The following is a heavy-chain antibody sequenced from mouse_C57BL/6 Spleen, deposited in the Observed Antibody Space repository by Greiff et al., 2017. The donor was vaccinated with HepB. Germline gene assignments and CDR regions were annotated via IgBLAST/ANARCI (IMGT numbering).Heavy chain of an antibody. CDR3: ARDYYGSSLRYWYFDV. CDR1: GFTFSSYA. V-gene: IGHV5-4*01. Sequence: EVKVVESGGGLVKPGGSLKLSCAASGFTFSSYAMSWVRQTPEKRLEWVATISDGGSYTYYPDNVKGRFTISRDNAKNNLYLQMSHLKSEDTAMYYCARDYYGSSLRYWYFDVWGTGTTVTVSS. CDR2: ISDGGSYT. J-gene: IGHJ1*03. D-gene: IGHD1-1*01.